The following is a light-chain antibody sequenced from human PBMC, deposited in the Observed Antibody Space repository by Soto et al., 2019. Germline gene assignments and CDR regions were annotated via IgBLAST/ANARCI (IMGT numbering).Light chain of an antibody. CDR1: SSDVGAYKY. Sequence: QSALTQPPSASGSPGQSGTISCTGTSSDVGAYKYVSWYQQHPGKAPKLMIYEVTKRPSGVPDRFSGSKSGNTASLTVSGLQAEDEADYYCTSYVGNDIWVFGGGTKLTVL. CDR2: EVT. J-gene: IGLJ3*02. CDR3: TSYVGNDIWV. V-gene: IGLV2-8*01.